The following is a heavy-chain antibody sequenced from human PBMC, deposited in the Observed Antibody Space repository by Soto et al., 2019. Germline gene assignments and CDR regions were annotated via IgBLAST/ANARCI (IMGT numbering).Heavy chain of an antibody. J-gene: IGHJ3*01. Sequence: ETLSLTCTVSGGSISGYYWSWIRQSPEKGLEYIGYISYSGSTNYNPSLKSRVTTSLDTSKNQFSLKLSSVTAADTAIYYCASLNFDILTGYYAFDLWGQGTMVTVSS. CDR2: ISYSGST. V-gene: IGHV4-59*08. CDR1: GGSISGYY. D-gene: IGHD3-9*01. CDR3: ASLNFDILTGYYAFDL.